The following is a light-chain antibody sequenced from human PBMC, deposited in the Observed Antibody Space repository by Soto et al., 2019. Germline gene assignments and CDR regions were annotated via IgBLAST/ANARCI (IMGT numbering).Light chain of an antibody. Sequence: QSALTQPASVSGSPGQSITISCTGTSSDVGGYNYVSWYQQHPGKAPKLMIYDVSNRPSGVSNRFSGSKSGNTASLTISGLHAEDEADYDCSSYTSSSTRVFGGGTKLTVL. V-gene: IGLV2-14*01. J-gene: IGLJ2*01. CDR1: SSDVGGYNY. CDR3: SSYTSSSTRV. CDR2: DVS.